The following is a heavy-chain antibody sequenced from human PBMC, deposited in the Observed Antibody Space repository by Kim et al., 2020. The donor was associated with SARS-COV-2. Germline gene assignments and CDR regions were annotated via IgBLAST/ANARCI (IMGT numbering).Heavy chain of an antibody. D-gene: IGHD6-13*01. J-gene: IGHJ4*02. CDR3: ARGLPSKYSSSWCVIDY. V-gene: IGHV7-4-1*02. CDR1: GYTFTSYA. CDR2: INTNTGNP. Sequence: ASVKVSCKASGYTFTSYAMNWVRQAPGQGLEWMGWINTNTGNPTYAQGFTGRFVFSLDTSVSTAYLQISSLKAEDTAVYYCARGLPSKYSSSWCVIDYWGQGTLVTVSS.